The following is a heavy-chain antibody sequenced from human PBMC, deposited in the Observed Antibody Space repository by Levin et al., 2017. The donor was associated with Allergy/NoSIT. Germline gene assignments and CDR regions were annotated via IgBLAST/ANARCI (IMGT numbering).Heavy chain of an antibody. CDR3: AREYYYDTSGYSPPYYFDS. CDR1: GFSLTTTGVR. J-gene: IGHJ4*02. D-gene: IGHD3-22*01. V-gene: IGHV2-70*04. CDR2: IAWDDDK. Sequence: QTLSLTCSFSGFSLTTTGVRVNWIRQPPGKALEWLARIAWDDDKFYSTSLKTRLTISKDTSKNQVVLTMTNMDPVDTATYYCAREYYYDTSGYSPPYYFDSWGQGTLVTVSS.